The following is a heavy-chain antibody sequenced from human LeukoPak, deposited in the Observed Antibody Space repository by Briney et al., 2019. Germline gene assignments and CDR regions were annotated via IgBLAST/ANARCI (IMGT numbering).Heavy chain of an antibody. CDR1: GGTFSSYA. Sequence: SVKVSCKASGGTFSSYAISWVRQAPGQGLEWMGRIIPILGIADYAQKFQGRVTITADKSTSTAYMELSSLRSEDTAVYYCARDRAMVGPGYGMDVWGQGTTVTVSS. D-gene: IGHD5-18*01. J-gene: IGHJ6*02. V-gene: IGHV1-69*04. CDR2: IIPILGIA. CDR3: ARDRAMVGPGYGMDV.